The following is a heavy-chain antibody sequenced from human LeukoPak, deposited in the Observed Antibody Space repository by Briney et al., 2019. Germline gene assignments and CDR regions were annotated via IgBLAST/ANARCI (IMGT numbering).Heavy chain of an antibody. V-gene: IGHV3-7*01. CDR2: IKEDGSEK. CDR3: ARDHHDVLTGYYSNYYNYYYMDV. CDR1: GFTLSSYW. J-gene: IGHJ6*03. Sequence: GGSLRLSCVASGFTLSSYWMSWVRQAPGKGLEWVANIKEDGSEKYYVDSVRGRFTLSRDNAENSLYLQMNSLRVEDTAVYYCARDHHDVLTGYYSNYYNYYYMDVWGKGTTVTVPS. D-gene: IGHD3-9*01.